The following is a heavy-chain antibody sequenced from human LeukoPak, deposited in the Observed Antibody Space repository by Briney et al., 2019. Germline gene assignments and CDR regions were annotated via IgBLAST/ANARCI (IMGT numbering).Heavy chain of an antibody. CDR1: GFTFSSYD. V-gene: IGHV3-13*01. Sequence: GGSLRLSCAASGFTFSSYDMHWVRQATGEGLEWVSAIGTAGDTYYPGSVKGRFTISGENAKNSLYLQMNSLRAGDTAVYYCARGYYGSGLDVWGQGTTVTVSS. J-gene: IGHJ6*02. CDR2: IGTAGDT. CDR3: ARGYYGSGLDV. D-gene: IGHD3-10*01.